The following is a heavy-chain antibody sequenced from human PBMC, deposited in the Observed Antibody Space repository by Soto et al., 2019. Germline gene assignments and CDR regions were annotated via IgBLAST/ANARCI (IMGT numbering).Heavy chain of an antibody. V-gene: IGHV2-5*02. J-gene: IGHJ6*02. D-gene: IGHD6-6*01. CDR2: IYWDDDK. Sequence: SGPTLVNPTQTLTLTCTFSGFSLSTSGVGVGWIRQPPGKALEWLALIYWDDDKRYSPSLKSRLTITKDTSKNQVVLTMTNMDPVDTATYYCAHVIAAQGPGQVGANRHQSYYYYYGMDVWGQGTTVTVSS. CDR3: AHVIAAQGPGQVGANRHQSYYYYYGMDV. CDR1: GFSLSTSGVG.